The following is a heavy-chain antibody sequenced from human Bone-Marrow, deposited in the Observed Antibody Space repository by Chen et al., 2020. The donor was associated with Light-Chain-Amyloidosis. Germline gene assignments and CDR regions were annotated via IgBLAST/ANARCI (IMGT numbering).Heavy chain of an antibody. CDR3: AKAGSYRFDS. D-gene: IGHD1-26*01. J-gene: IGHJ4*02. V-gene: IGHV3-74*02. CDR1: GFTFSTYW. CDR2: MNSAGSGT. Sequence: EVQLVESGGGLVKPGGSLRLSCVASGFTFSTYWMHWVRQAPGKGLVWVARMNSAGSGTSYADSVKGRFIISRDNAKNTLYLQMNSLRPEDTAVYYCAKAGSYRFDSWGQGTLVTVSS.